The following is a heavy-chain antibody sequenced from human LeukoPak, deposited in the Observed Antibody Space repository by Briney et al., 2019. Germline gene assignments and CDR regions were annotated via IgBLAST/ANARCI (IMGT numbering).Heavy chain of an antibody. CDR2: INHSGST. CDR1: GGSFSGYY. D-gene: IGHD3-16*01. Sequence: ETLSLTCAVYGGSFSGYYWSWIRQPPGKGLEWIGAINHSGSTNYNPSLKSRVTISVDTSKNQFSLKLSSVTAADTAVYYCARGSSGGAATPYYYYGMDVWGQGTTVTVSS. J-gene: IGHJ6*02. V-gene: IGHV4-34*01. CDR3: ARGSSGGAATPYYYYGMDV.